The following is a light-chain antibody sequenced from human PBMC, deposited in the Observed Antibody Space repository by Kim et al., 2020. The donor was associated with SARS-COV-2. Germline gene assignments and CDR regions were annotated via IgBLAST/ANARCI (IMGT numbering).Light chain of an antibody. Sequence: TVAITCTGTSGSIASNGVQVYQQRPGSAPSTVIYEDNQRPSGVPERFSGSSDSSSNSASLTISGLKTEDESDYYCQSYHRGSVVFGGGTQLTVL. CDR2: EDN. V-gene: IGLV6-57*02. CDR1: SGSIASNG. J-gene: IGLJ2*01. CDR3: QSYHRGSVV.